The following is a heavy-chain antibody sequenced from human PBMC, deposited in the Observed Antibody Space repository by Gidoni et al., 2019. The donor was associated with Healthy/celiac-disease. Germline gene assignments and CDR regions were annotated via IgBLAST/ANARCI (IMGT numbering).Heavy chain of an antibody. CDR3: AITGDPHSFDY. J-gene: IGHJ4*02. CDR2: INHSGST. V-gene: IGHV4-34*01. Sequence: QVQLQQWGAGLLKPSETLSLTCAVYGGSFSGYYWSWIRQPPGKGLEWIGEINHSGSTNYNPSLKSRVTISVDTSKNQFSLKLSSVTAADTAVYYCAITGDPHSFDYWGQGTLVTVSS. CDR1: GGSFSGYY. D-gene: IGHD7-27*01.